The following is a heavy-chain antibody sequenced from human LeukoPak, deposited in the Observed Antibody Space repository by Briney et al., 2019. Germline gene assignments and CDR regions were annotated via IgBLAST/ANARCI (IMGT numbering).Heavy chain of an antibody. CDR1: GYTFTSYA. CDR2: INAGNGNT. V-gene: IGHV1-3*01. D-gene: IGHD3-10*01. CDR3: ARGPMVRGVWDY. J-gene: IGHJ4*02. Sequence: ASVKVSCKASGYTFTSYAMHWVRQAPGQRLEWMGWINAGNGNTKYSQKFQGRVTITRDTSASTAYMELSSLRSEDTAVYYCARGPMVRGVWDYWGQGTLVTVSS.